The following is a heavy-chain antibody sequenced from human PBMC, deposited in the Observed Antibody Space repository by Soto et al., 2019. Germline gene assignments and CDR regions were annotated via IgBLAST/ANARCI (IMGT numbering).Heavy chain of an antibody. V-gene: IGHV3-23*01. D-gene: IGHD3-16*01. Sequence: EVQMLECGGSLVQPGGSLRLSYAASGFTVSSYAMSWVSQAPGKGMEWVSVISGSGSTYSADSVKGRFTISRDSSKNTVYLQMNSLRSDDTAVYYCAKALRFTFTTGYYMDVWGRGTTVPVSS. CDR3: AKALRFTFTTGYYMDV. CDR2: ISGSGST. J-gene: IGHJ6*03. CDR1: GFTVSSYA.